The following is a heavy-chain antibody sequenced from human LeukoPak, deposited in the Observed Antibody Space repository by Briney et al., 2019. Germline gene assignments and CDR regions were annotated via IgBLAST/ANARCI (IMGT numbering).Heavy chain of an antibody. CDR3: ARGYCSSTSCYSLIDY. D-gene: IGHD2-2*01. CDR2: ISSNGGST. Sequence: GGSLRLSCAASGFTLSSYAMHWVRQAPGKGLEYVSAISSNGGSTYYANSVKGRFTISRDNSKNTLYLQMGSLRAEDMAVYYCARGYCSSTSCYSLIDYWGQGTLVTVSS. J-gene: IGHJ4*02. CDR1: GFTLSSYA. V-gene: IGHV3-64*01.